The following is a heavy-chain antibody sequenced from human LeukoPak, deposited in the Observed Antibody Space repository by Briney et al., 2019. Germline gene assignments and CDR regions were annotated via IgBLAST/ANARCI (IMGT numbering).Heavy chain of an antibody. CDR1: GFTFSSYG. CDR3: ASQYRYYFDY. Sequence: GGSLRLSCAASGFTFSSYGMHWVRQAPGKGLEWVAVISYDGSNKYYADSVKGRFTISRDNSKNTLYLQMNSLRAEDTAVYYCASQYRYYFDYWGQGTLVTVSS. V-gene: IGHV3-30*03. D-gene: IGHD1-14*01. J-gene: IGHJ4*02. CDR2: ISYDGSNK.